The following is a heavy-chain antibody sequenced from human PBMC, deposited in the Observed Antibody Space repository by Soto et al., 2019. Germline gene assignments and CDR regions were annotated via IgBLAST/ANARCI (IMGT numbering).Heavy chain of an antibody. CDR3: ARHPRDDYNYGGSGIFDY. CDR1: GGSISSRTFW. Sequence: QLQLQESGPGLVKPSETLSLTCSVSGGSISSRTFWWAWIRQPPGKGLEWIGDMYYSGSSYSSPSLKSRVPLPVDTSKNQLSLKLNSVTAADTAVYYCARHPRDDYNYGGSGIFDYWGQGTLVTVSS. D-gene: IGHD4-4*01. J-gene: IGHJ4*02. V-gene: IGHV4-39*01. CDR2: MYYSGSS.